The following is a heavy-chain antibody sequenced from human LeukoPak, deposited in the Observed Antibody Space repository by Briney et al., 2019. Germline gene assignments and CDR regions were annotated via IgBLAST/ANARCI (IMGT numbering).Heavy chain of an antibody. V-gene: IGHV1-69*05. CDR2: IIPIFGTA. CDR1: GGTFSSYA. J-gene: IGHJ4*02. CDR3: ARGAYYYDSSGYYHTLPLYYFDY. Sequence: SVKVSCKASGGTFSSYAISWVRQAPGQGLEWIGGIIPIFGTANYAQKFQGRVTITTDESTSTAYMELSSLRSEDTAVYYCARGAYYYDSSGYYHTLPLYYFDYWGQGTLVTVSS. D-gene: IGHD3-22*01.